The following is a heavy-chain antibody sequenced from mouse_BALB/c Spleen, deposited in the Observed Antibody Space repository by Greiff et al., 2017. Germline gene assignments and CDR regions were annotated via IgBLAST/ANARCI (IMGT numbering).Heavy chain of an antibody. CDR3: NAGGEDD. D-gene: IGHD1-1*02. CDR1: GFNIKDYY. J-gene: IGHJ2*01. Sequence: VQLQQSGAELVRSGASVKLSCTASGFNIKDYYMHWVKQRPEQGLEWIGWIDPENGDTEYAPKFQGKATMTADTSSNTAYLQLSSLTSEDTAVYYCNAGGEDDWGQGTTLTVSS. CDR2: IDPENGDT. V-gene: IGHV14-4*02.